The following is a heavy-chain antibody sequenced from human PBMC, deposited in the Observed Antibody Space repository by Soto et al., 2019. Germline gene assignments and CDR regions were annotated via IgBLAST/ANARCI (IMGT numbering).Heavy chain of an antibody. D-gene: IGHD5-12*01. CDR1: GFTFSSYA. Sequence: QVQLVESGGGVVQPGRSLRLSCAASGFTFSSYAMNWVRQAPGKVLEWAAVISYDGRNKYYADSMKGRFTISRDNSKNTLYLQMNSLTAEDTAVYYCARGTYSGYDLDYRVQETLVTVSS. V-gene: IGHV3-30-3*01. CDR3: ARGTYSGYDLDY. J-gene: IGHJ4*02. CDR2: ISYDGRNK.